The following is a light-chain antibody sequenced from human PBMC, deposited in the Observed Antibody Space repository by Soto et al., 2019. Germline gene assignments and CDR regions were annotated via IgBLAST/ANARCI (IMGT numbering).Light chain of an antibody. Sequence: QSVLTQPASVSGSPGQSITISCSGNAVSYQLVSWYQQQPGKAPKLILYNVTRRPSGVSNRFSGFKSGNTASLKITGLQAEDEADYFCCSFVGVTNDVFGNGTKLTVL. CDR1: GNAVSYQL. J-gene: IGLJ1*01. V-gene: IGLV2-23*02. CDR3: CSFVGVTNDV. CDR2: NVT.